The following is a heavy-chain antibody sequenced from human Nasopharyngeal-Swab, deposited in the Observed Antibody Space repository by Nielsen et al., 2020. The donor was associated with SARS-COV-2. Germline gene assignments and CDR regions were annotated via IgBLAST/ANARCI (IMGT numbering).Heavy chain of an antibody. D-gene: IGHD6-13*01. CDR2: ISSSSSYI. J-gene: IGHJ6*02. CDR1: GFTFSSYS. V-gene: IGHV3-21*01. CDR3: ARGPPPYSSSWYSAYYYYGMDV. Sequence: ESLKISCAASGFTFSSYSMNWVRQAPGKGLEWVSSISSSSSYIYYADPVKGRFTISRDNAKNSLYLQMNSLRAEDTAVYYCARGPPPYSSSWYSAYYYYGMDVWGQGTTVTVSS.